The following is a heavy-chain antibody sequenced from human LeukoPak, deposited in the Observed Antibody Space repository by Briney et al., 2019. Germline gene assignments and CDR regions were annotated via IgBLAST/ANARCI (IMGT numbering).Heavy chain of an antibody. Sequence: SETLSLTCAVYGGSFSGYYWSWIRQPPGKGLEWIGEINHSGSTNYNPSLRSRVTISVDTSENQFSLKLSSVTAADTAVYYCAREYPKGGSYRFDPWGQGTLVTVSS. CDR3: AREYPKGGSYRFDP. V-gene: IGHV4-34*01. J-gene: IGHJ5*02. CDR1: GGSFSGYY. D-gene: IGHD1-26*01. CDR2: INHSGST.